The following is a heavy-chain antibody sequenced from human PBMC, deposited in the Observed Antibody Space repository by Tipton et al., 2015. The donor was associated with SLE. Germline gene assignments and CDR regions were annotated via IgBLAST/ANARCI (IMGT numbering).Heavy chain of an antibody. V-gene: IGHV4-34*09. Sequence: LRLSCAASGFTFSDYYMSWIRQPPGKGLEWIGSIYYSGSTYYNPSLKSRVTISVDTSKNQFSLKLSSVTAADTAVYYCARDGGYSPGDYWGQGTLVTVSS. CDR3: ARDGGYSPGDY. J-gene: IGHJ4*02. CDR2: IYYSGST. D-gene: IGHD5-18*01. CDR1: GFTFSDYY.